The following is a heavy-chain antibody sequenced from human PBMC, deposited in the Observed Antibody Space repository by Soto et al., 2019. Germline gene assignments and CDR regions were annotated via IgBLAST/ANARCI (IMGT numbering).Heavy chain of an antibody. CDR3: ARDAYNRGGFEY. D-gene: IGHD3-10*01. V-gene: IGHV3-30-3*01. Sequence: QVQLVESGGGVVPPGGSLRVSCVASGFTFSSYNMHWVRQAPGEGLEWVAVISFDGANTFYADSVKGRFTISRDISRDTMYRQMSSLRDEETAIYYCARDAYNRGGFEYWGQGTLVTVSS. CDR2: ISFDGANT. CDR1: GFTFSSYN. J-gene: IGHJ4*02.